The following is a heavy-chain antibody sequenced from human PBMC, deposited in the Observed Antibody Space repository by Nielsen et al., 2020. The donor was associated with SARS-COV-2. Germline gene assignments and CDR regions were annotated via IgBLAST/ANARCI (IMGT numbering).Heavy chain of an antibody. Sequence: GESLKISCAVSGFIFSSYAMNWVRQAPGKGLEWVSAISSSGGNTYYADAVKGRFTISRDNFKNALYLQKNSLRAEDTAVYYCAKAGSHSYFDHWGQGTLFTVSS. CDR3: AKAGSHSYFDH. J-gene: IGHJ4*02. CDR1: GFIFSSYA. V-gene: IGHV3-23*01. D-gene: IGHD1-26*01. CDR2: ISSSGGNT.